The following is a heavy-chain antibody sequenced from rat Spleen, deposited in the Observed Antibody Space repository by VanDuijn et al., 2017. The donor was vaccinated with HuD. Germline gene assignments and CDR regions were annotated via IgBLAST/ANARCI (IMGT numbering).Heavy chain of an antibody. V-gene: IGHV5-31*01. CDR2: ISTGGGNT. CDR1: GFTFNNYW. D-gene: IGHD4-6*01. CDR3: ARHELGLDY. Sequence: EVQLVESGGGLVQPGRSLKLSCVASGFTFNNYWMTWIRQAPGKGLEWVASISTGGGNTYYPDSVKGRFTISRDNAKSTLYLQMDSLRSEDTATYYCARHELGLDYWGQGVMVTVSS. J-gene: IGHJ2*01.